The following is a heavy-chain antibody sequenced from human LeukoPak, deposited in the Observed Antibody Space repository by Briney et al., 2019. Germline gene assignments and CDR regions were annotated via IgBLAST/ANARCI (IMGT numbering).Heavy chain of an antibody. V-gene: IGHV4-59*01. Sequence: SETLSLTRAVSGGSLDSYYSSWIRQPPGKGLEWIGYIYYSGSTNYNPSLQSRVTISVDTSKNQFSLKLSSVTAADTALYYCARGRGSPDYWGQGSLVIVSA. CDR3: ARGRGSPDY. CDR1: GGSLDSYY. CDR2: IYYSGST. J-gene: IGHJ4*02. D-gene: IGHD6-13*01.